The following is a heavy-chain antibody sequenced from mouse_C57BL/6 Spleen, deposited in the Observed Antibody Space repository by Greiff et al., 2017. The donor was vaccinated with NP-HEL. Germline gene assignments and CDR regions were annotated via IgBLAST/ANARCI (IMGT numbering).Heavy chain of an antibody. D-gene: IGHD3-2*02. J-gene: IGHJ3*01. V-gene: IGHV5-16*01. CDR3: ARDSDSSGLAY. CDR2: INYDGSST. CDR1: GFTFSDYY. Sequence: EVKLVESEGGLVQPGRSMKLSCTASGFTFSDYYMAWVRQVPEKGLEWVANINYDGSSTYYLDSLKSRFIISRDNAKNILYLQMSSLKSEDTATYYCARDSDSSGLAYWGQGTLVTVSA.